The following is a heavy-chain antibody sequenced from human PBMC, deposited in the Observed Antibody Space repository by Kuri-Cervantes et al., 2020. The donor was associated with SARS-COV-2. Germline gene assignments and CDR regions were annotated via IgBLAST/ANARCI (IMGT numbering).Heavy chain of an antibody. Sequence: GESLKISCAASGITVSTNYMNWVRQAPGKGLEWLSVMYSGRSTYYADSVKGRFTISRDTSKNMVYLQMNSLRGDDTAVYYCTRGSIAGRRGIFDFWGQGTVVTVSS. J-gene: IGHJ4*02. D-gene: IGHD6-6*01. CDR1: GITVSTNY. CDR2: MYSGRST. CDR3: TRGSIAGRRGIFDF. V-gene: IGHV3-53*01.